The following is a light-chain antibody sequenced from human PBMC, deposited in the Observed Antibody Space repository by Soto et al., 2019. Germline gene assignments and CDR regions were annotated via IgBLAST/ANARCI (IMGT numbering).Light chain of an antibody. CDR3: SSSTSSSTV. Sequence: QSVLTQPASVSGSPGQSITISCTGSSSDVGAYNFVSWYQHHPGKAPKLILYEVTTHPSGVSSRFSGSKSGNTASLTISGLQADDEANYYCSSSTSSSTVFGTGTKVTV. V-gene: IGLV2-14*01. CDR1: SSDVGAYNF. J-gene: IGLJ1*01. CDR2: EVT.